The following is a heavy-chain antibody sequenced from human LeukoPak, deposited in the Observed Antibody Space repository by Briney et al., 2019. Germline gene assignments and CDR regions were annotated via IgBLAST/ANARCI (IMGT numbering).Heavy chain of an antibody. CDR2: INAGNGNT. Sequence: ASVKVSCKASGYTFTSYAMHWVRQAPGQRLEWMGWINAGNGNTKYSQKFQGRVTITRDTSASTAYMELSSLRSEDTAVYYCARDGSGSLHTKAYYFDYWGQGTLVTVSS. V-gene: IGHV1-3*01. D-gene: IGHD3-10*01. J-gene: IGHJ4*02. CDR1: GYTFTSYA. CDR3: ARDGSGSLHTKAYYFDY.